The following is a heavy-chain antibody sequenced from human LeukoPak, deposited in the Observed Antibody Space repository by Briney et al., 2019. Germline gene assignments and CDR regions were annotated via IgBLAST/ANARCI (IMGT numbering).Heavy chain of an antibody. V-gene: IGHV3-30*18. CDR1: GFPFSIYG. CDR2: IPYDGSKE. CDR3: AKEQASAAVYPAFDY. D-gene: IGHD6-13*01. J-gene: IGHJ4*02. Sequence: PGGSVRLSCAASGFPFSIYGMHWVRQAPGKGLEWVAAIPYDGSKEYSADSVKGRFTISRDSSKKTLYLQMNSLRAEDTAVYYCAKEQASAAVYPAFDYWGQGILVTVSS.